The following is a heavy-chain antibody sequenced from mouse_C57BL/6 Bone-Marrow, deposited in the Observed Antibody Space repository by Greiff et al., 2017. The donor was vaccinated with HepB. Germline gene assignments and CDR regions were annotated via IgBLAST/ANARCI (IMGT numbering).Heavy chain of an antibody. J-gene: IGHJ2*01. V-gene: IGHV14-4*02. Sequence: EVQLQQSGAELVKPGASVKMSCTASGFTFTDYYMHWVKQRPEQGLEWIGQIDPENGDTEYDPKFQGKATITADTSSTTAYLQLSSLTSEDTAVYYCNAGVYGCDGGGLEYWGQGTTLTVSS. CDR3: NAGVYGCDGGGLEY. CDR2: IDPENGDT. CDR1: GFTFTDYY. D-gene: IGHD2-2*01.